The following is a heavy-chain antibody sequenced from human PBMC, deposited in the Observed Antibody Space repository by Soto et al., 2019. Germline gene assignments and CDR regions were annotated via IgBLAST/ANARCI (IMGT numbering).Heavy chain of an antibody. CDR2: ISSSGDII. CDR3: ARDLGYYASDGYFDS. Sequence: RRLSCAASGFTFSYYYMSWIRQAPGKGLEWVSYISSSGDIIYYADSVKGRFTISRDNAKNSLYLQLNSLRAEDTAVYHCARDLGYYASDGYFDSWGQGTVVNVS. V-gene: IGHV3-11*01. J-gene: IGHJ4*02. CDR1: GFTFSYYY. D-gene: IGHD3-22*01.